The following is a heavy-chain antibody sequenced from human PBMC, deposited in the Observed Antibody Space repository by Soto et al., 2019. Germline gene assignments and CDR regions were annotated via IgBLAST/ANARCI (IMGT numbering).Heavy chain of an antibody. Sequence: QVQLQGSGPGLVKPSGTLSLTCTVSGASIVSINWWTWVRQPPGKGLEWIGDIDDSGSTNYNPSLESRVTISVDKSTNQFSLNLTSVTAADTAVYYCARDRSTFSAFDIWDEGTMGTVSS. CDR3: ARDRSTFSAFDI. CDR1: GASIVSINW. V-gene: IGHV4-4*02. CDR2: IDDSGST. J-gene: IGHJ3*02.